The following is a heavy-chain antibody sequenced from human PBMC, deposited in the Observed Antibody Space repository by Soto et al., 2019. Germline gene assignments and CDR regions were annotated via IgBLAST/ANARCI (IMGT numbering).Heavy chain of an antibody. V-gene: IGHV3-23*01. CDR1: GFTFSSNA. CDR2: ISGSAGVT. Sequence: EVQLLESGGGLEQHGGSLRLSCTASGFTFSSNAMSWVRQAPGKGLEWVSSISGSAGVTYYADSVKGRFTISRDNSKNALYLQMNSLRAEDTAVYYCAKDWVSGSSPYWGQGTLVTVSS. D-gene: IGHD2-15*01. J-gene: IGHJ4*02. CDR3: AKDWVSGSSPY.